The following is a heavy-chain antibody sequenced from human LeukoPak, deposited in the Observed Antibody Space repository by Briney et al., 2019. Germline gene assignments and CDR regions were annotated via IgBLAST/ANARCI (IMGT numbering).Heavy chain of an antibody. CDR3: VKPDRGYYYHI. J-gene: IGHJ4*02. CDR1: GFTFSTYA. D-gene: IGHD3-22*01. Sequence: GGSLRLSCSASGFTFSTYAMHWVRQAPGKGLEYVSAITTNGDSTYYADSVKGRFTISRDNSKNTLFLQMSSLRTEDTAMYYCVKPDRGYYYHIWGQGTLVTVSS. CDR2: ITTNGDST. V-gene: IGHV3-64D*09.